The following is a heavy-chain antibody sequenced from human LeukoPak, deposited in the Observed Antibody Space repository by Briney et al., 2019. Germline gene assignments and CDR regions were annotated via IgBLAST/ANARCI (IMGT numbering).Heavy chain of an antibody. V-gene: IGHV3-15*01. J-gene: IGHJ4*02. CDR3: TTFYY. CDR2: IKSQTDNGTT. Sequence: PGGSLRLSCAASGFTFSSYAMTWVRQAPGKGLEWVGRIKSQTDNGTTDYAAPVKGRFTISRDDSKNTVYLQMNSLKTEDTAVYYCTTFYYWGQGTLVTVSS. CDR1: GFTFSSYA.